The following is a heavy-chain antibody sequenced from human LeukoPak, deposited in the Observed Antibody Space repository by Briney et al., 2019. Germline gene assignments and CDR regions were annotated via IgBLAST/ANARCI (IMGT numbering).Heavy chain of an antibody. CDR2: IYYSGST. D-gene: IGHD1-26*01. CDR3: ESRGSYGTHDAFDI. CDR1: GGSISSYY. V-gene: IGHV4-59*01. Sequence: SETLSLTCTVSGGSISSYYWSWIRQPPGKGLEWIGYIYYSGSTNYNPSLKSRVTISVDTSKDQFSLKLSSVTAADTAVYYCESRGSYGTHDAFDIWGQGTMATVSS. J-gene: IGHJ3*02.